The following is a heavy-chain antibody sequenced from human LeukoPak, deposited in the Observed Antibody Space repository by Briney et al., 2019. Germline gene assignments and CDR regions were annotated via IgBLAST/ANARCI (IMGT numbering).Heavy chain of an antibody. CDR1: GFTFDDYG. CDR3: ARDERYYDSSGYYTSFDY. CDR2: INWNGGST. J-gene: IGHJ4*02. V-gene: IGHV3-20*04. D-gene: IGHD3-22*01. Sequence: GGSLRLSCAASGFTFDDYGMSWVRQAPGKGLEWVSGINWNGGSTGYADSVKGRFTISRDNAKNSLYLQMNSLRAEDTALYYCARDERYYDSSGYYTSFDYWGQGTLVTVSS.